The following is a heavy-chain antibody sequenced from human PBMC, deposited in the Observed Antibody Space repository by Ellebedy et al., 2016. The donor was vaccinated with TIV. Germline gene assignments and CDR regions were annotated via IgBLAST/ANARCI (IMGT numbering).Heavy chain of an antibody. Sequence: ASVKVSXXASGYTFITHVTSWVRQAPGQGLEWTGWISAYNGNTKYAQKFHDRVTMTTDTSTSTAYMELRRLRSDDTAVYYCARDLGITMAPYYFDYWGQGTLVTVSS. CDR2: ISAYNGNT. J-gene: IGHJ4*02. D-gene: IGHD6-19*01. CDR1: GYTFITHV. V-gene: IGHV1-18*01. CDR3: ARDLGITMAPYYFDY.